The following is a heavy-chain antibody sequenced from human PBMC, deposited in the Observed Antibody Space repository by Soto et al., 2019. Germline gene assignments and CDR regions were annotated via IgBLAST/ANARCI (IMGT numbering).Heavy chain of an antibody. V-gene: IGHV1-69*08. J-gene: IGHJ4*02. CDR3: AGDRRDSSGEDS. D-gene: IGHD3-22*01. CDR1: GGTFSSYT. Sequence: QVQLVQSGAAVKKPGSSVKVSCKASGGTFSSYTISWVRQAPGQGLEWMGRIIPILGIANYAQKFQGRVTITADKSTSPSYVELSGRRSEDTAVYYCAGDRRDSSGEDSWGQGTLVTVSS. CDR2: IIPILGIA.